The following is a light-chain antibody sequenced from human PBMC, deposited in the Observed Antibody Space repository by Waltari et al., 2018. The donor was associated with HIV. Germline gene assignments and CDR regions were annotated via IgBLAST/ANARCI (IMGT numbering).Light chain of an antibody. CDR3: QAWGSTTSGV. CDR2: QDH. CDR1: ELGDKY. J-gene: IGLJ2*01. Sequence: SYEVTQPPSVAVSPGQTATITCSGYELGDKYTCWYQHKPGQSPLLVIYQDHQRPSGIPERFSGSSSGHTATLTISGSLPMDEADYYCQAWGSTTSGVFGRGTKLTVL. V-gene: IGLV3-1*01.